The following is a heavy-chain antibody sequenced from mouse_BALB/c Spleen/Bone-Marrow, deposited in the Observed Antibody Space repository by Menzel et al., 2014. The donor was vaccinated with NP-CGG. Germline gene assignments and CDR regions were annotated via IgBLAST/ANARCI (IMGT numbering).Heavy chain of an antibody. V-gene: IGHV1-9*01. D-gene: IGHD1-1*01. CDR3: AREDITTVVEMDY. CDR1: GYTFSSYW. J-gene: IGHJ4*01. CDR2: ILPGSGNT. Sequence: QVQLQQSGAELMKPGASVKISCKATGYTFSSYWIEWVKQRPGHGLEWIGEILPGSGNTNYNEKFKGKATFTADTSSNTAYMQPSSLTSEDSAVYYCAREDITTVVEMDYWGQGTSVTVSS.